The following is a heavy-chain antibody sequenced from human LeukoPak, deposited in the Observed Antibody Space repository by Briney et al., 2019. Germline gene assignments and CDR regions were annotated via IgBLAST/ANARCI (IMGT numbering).Heavy chain of an antibody. D-gene: IGHD1-1*01. CDR3: ARGVPLDDY. J-gene: IGHJ4*02. CDR1: GFTFSSYA. V-gene: IGHV3-30-3*01. Sequence: PGGSLRLSCAASGFTFSSYAMHWVRQAPGKGLEWVAVISYDGSNKYYADSVKGRFTISRDNSKNTLYLQMNSLRAEDTAVYYCARGVPLDDYWGQGTLVTVSS. CDR2: ISYDGSNK.